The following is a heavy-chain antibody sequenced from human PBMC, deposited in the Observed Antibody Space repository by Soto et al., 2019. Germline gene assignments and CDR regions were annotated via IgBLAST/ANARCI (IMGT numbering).Heavy chain of an antibody. J-gene: IGHJ4*02. CDR3: ARDGTQSAWSFQDY. Sequence: QVQLQESGPGLVKPSQTLSLTCTVSGGSISSGSAYWSWIRQHPGKGLEWIGYIYFSGSTYYNPSLKGQVKISVDTSKNQFYLRLTSVTAADTAVYYCARDGTQSAWSFQDYWGQGTLVTVSS. CDR1: GGSISSGSAY. D-gene: IGHD6-19*01. CDR2: IYFSGST. V-gene: IGHV4-31*01.